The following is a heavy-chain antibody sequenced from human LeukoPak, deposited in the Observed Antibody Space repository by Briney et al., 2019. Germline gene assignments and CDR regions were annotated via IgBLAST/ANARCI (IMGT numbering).Heavy chain of an antibody. V-gene: IGHV6-1*01. CDR3: ARRENVYYYFDY. D-gene: IGHD3-10*01. CDR2: TLYRSRWSN. Sequence: SQTLSLTCAISGDSVSYNVAAWNWIRQSPSRGLEWLGRTLYRSRWSNDYAESVKSRITINPGTSKNQFSLKLSSVTAVDTAVYYCARRENVYYYFDYWGQGTLVTVSS. J-gene: IGHJ4*02. CDR1: GDSVSYNVAA.